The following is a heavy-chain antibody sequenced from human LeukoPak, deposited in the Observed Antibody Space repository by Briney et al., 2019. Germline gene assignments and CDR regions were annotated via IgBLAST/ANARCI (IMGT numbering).Heavy chain of an antibody. J-gene: IGHJ4*02. V-gene: IGHV4-61*02. CDR3: AREVRPYNYFDC. Sequence: SQTLSLTCTVSGGSISSGSYYWSWIRQPAGKGLEWIGRTYTSGSTNYNPSLKSRVAISVDTSKNQFSLKLSSVAAADTAVYYCAREVRPYNYFDCWGQGTLVTVSS. D-gene: IGHD1-14*01. CDR2: TYTSGST. CDR1: GGSISSGSYY.